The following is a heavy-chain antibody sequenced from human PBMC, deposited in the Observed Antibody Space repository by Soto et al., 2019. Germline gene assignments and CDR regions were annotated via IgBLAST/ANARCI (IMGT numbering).Heavy chain of an antibody. Sequence: LSLTCTVSGGSISSGGYYWSWIRQHPGKGLEWIGYIYYSGSTYYNPSLKSRVTISVDTSKNQFSLRLSSVTAADTAVYYCARGIAAATSPAFDIWGQGTMVTVSS. V-gene: IGHV4-31*03. CDR3: ARGIAAATSPAFDI. CDR1: GGSISSGGYY. D-gene: IGHD6-13*01. J-gene: IGHJ3*02. CDR2: IYYSGST.